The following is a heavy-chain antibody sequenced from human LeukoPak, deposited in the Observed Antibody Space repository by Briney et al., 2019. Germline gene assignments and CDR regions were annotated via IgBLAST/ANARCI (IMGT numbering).Heavy chain of an antibody. CDR1: GFTFSTYG. Sequence: GRSLRLSCVASGFTFSTYGMHWVRQAPGKGLEWVAVVWFDGSNKNYAESVKGRFTTSRDNPKNTLYLQMDSLRAEDTAVYYCAREARVAAAGTHWFDPWGQGTLVTVSS. V-gene: IGHV3-33*01. CDR3: AREARVAAAGTHWFDP. CDR2: VWFDGSNK. J-gene: IGHJ5*02. D-gene: IGHD6-13*01.